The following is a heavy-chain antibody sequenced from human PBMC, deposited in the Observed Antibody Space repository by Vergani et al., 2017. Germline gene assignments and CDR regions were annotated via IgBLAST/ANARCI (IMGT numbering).Heavy chain of an antibody. J-gene: IGHJ4*02. V-gene: IGHV4-59*01. Sequence: QVQLQESGPGLVKPSETLSLTCTVSGGSISSYYWSWIRQPPGKGLEWIGYIYYSGSTNYNPSLKSRVTISVDTSKNQFSLKLSSVTAADTAVYYCARDNDDILTGYYMQPFTYFDYWGQGTLVTVSS. D-gene: IGHD3-9*01. CDR2: IYYSGST. CDR3: ARDNDDILTGYYMQPFTYFDY. CDR1: GGSISSYY.